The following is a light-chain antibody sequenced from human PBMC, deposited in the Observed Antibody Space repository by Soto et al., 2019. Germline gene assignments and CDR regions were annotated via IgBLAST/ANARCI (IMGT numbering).Light chain of an antibody. CDR1: ISDIGSYKY. CDR2: EVS. V-gene: IGLV2-14*01. Sequence: QSALTQPASVSGSPGQSITISCTGTISDIGSYKYVSWYQQHPGTPPKLMIFEVSNRPSGVSNRFSGSKSGNTASLTISGLQAEDEAEYYCSSYTNINTRACVFGTGTKLTVL. J-gene: IGLJ1*01. CDR3: SSYTNINTRACV.